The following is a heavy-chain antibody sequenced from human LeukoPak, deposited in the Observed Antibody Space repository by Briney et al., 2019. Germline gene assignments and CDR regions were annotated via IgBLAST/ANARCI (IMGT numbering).Heavy chain of an antibody. J-gene: IGHJ6*02. Sequence: PSETLSLTCTVSGGSISSGGYYWSWICQHPGKGLEWIGYIYYSGGTYYNASLKSRVTISVDTSKNQFSLKLTSVTAADTAVYYCARDRYDSYPMDVWGQGTTVTVSS. CDR1: GGSISSGGYY. V-gene: IGHV4-31*03. CDR2: IYYSGGT. CDR3: ARDRYDSYPMDV. D-gene: IGHD3-3*01.